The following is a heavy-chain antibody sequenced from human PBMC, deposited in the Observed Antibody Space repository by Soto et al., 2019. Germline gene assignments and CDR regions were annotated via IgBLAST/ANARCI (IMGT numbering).Heavy chain of an antibody. CDR2: IIPIFGTA. Sequence: AVKVSCKASGGTFSSYAISWVRQAPGQGLEWMGGIIPIFGTANYAQKFQGRVTITADKSTSTAYMELSSLRSEDTAVYYCASSAGMATTPGRFDYWGQGTLVTVYS. J-gene: IGHJ4*02. V-gene: IGHV1-69*06. D-gene: IGHD5-12*01. CDR1: GGTFSSYA. CDR3: ASSAGMATTPGRFDY.